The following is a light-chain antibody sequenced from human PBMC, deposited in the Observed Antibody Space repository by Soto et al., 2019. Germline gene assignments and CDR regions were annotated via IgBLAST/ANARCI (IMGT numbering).Light chain of an antibody. CDR3: MQALQSPYT. CDR2: VGS. V-gene: IGKV2-28*01. CDR1: QSLLHSNGDDY. Sequence: DIVMTQSPLSLPVTPGESAFISCRSSQSLLHSNGDDYLDWYLQKPGQSPQLLIYVGSTRASGVPDRFSGSGSGTYFTLRISSVEAEDVGVYYCMQALQSPYTFGQGTKLEIK. J-gene: IGKJ2*01.